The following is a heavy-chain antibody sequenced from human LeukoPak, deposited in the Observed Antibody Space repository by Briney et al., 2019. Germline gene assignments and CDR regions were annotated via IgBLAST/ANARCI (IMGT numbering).Heavy chain of an antibody. J-gene: IGHJ4*02. CDR3: VRGDDYIFDY. D-gene: IGHD4-11*01. CDR1: GDPITSANW. CDR2: ISHSGAT. V-gene: IGHV4-4*02. Sequence: SETLSLTCAVSGDPITSANWWSWVRQSPGKGLEWIGEISHSGATNHNPSLKSRVTMSLDKSKNQLSLRVNSVTAADAAAYYCVRGDDYIFDYWGQGTLVTVSS.